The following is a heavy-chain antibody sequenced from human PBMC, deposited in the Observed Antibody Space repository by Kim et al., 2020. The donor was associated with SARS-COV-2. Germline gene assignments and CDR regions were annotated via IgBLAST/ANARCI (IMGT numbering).Heavy chain of an antibody. D-gene: IGHD3-16*01. J-gene: IGHJ4*02. V-gene: IGHV3-21*01. CDR2: ISSSGSYI. CDR1: GFSFSTYN. CDR3: AKVAGEDY. Sequence: GGSLRLSCAASGFSFSTYNMNWVRQAPGKGLEWVSSISSSGSYIYYADSVKGRFTISRDNAKNSLYLQMNSLRAEDTAVYYCAKVAGEDYWGQGTLVIVSS.